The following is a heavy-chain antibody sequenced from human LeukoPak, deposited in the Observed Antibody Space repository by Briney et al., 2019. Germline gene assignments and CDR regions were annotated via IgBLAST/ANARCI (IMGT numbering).Heavy chain of an antibody. CDR1: GGSISSSNW. J-gene: IGHJ4*02. V-gene: IGHV4-4*02. D-gene: IGHD5-18*01. CDR2: IYHSGST. Sequence: SETLSLTCAASGGSISSSNWWSWVRQPPGKGLEWIGEIYHSGSTNYNPSLKSRVTISVDKSKNQFSLKLSSVTAADTAVYYCARVSGAIVNSYYFDYWGQGTLVTVSS. CDR3: ARVSGAIVNSYYFDY.